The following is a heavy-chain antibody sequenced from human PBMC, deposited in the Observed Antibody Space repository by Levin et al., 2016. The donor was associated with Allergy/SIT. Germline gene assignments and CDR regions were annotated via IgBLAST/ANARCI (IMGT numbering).Heavy chain of an antibody. Sequence: ASVKVSCKTSGYTFNSYGISWVRQAPGQGLEWMGWTSAYNGNTDHAQKFQGRLTMTTDTSTSTACMELGSLRSDDTATYYCVRLRREAYCGGDCYSKRYLDYWGQGTLVTVPS. D-gene: IGHD2-21*02. CDR3: VRLRREAYCGGDCYSKRYLDY. J-gene: IGHJ4*02. V-gene: IGHV1-18*01. CDR1: GYTFNSYG. CDR2: TSAYNGNT.